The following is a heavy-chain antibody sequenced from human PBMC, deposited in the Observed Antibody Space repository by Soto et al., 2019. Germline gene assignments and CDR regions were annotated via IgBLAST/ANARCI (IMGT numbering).Heavy chain of an antibody. CDR3: ARDHLVDTAMVKGVHDAFDI. D-gene: IGHD5-18*01. Sequence: PSETLSLTCTVSGGSISSGGYYWSWIRQHPGKGLEWIGYIYYSGSTYYNPSLKSRVTISVDTSKNQFSLKLSSVTAADTAVYYCARDHLVDTAMVKGVHDAFDIWGQGTMVTVSS. CDR2: IYYSGST. J-gene: IGHJ3*02. CDR1: GGSISSGGYY. V-gene: IGHV4-31*03.